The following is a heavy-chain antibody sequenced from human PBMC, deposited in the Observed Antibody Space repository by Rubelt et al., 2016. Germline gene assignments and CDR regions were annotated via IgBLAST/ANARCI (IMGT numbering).Heavy chain of an antibody. V-gene: IGHV3-23*01. Sequence: EVQLLESGGGLVQPGGSLRLSCAASGFTLSSYAMSWVRHAPGKGLEWVSAISGSGGSTYYEDSVKGRFTISGDNSKNTLYLQMNGLRAEDTAVYYCAKGTGPRRGGTDYWGQGTLVTVSS. CDR1: GFTLSSYA. J-gene: IGHJ4*02. CDR3: AKGTGPRRGGTDY. D-gene: IGHD3/OR15-3a*01. CDR2: ISGSGGST.